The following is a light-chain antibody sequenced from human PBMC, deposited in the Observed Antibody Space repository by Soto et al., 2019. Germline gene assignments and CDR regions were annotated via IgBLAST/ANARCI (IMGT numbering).Light chain of an antibody. CDR1: QTISSW. CDR2: KAS. Sequence: DIQMTQSPSTLSASEGDRVTITCRASQTISSWLAWYQQKPGKAPKLLIYKASTLKSGVPSRFSGSGSGTEFTLTISSLQPDDFATYYCQHYNSYSEAFGQGTKVAIK. J-gene: IGKJ1*01. CDR3: QHYNSYSEA. V-gene: IGKV1-5*03.